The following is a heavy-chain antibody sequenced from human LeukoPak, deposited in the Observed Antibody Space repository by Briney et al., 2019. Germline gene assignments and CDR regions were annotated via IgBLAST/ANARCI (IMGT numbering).Heavy chain of an antibody. CDR3: ARGSINVWSGYYGSSLFDY. J-gene: IGHJ4*02. Sequence: ASVKVSCKAYGYAFSDYYIHWVRQAPGQGREYMGRTNPNSGATNYAQKFQGWVTMTRDTSISTAYMELSRLRSDDTAVYYCARGSINVWSGYYGSSLFDYWGQGTLVTVSS. V-gene: IGHV1-2*04. D-gene: IGHD3-3*01. CDR1: GYAFSDYY. CDR2: TNPNSGAT.